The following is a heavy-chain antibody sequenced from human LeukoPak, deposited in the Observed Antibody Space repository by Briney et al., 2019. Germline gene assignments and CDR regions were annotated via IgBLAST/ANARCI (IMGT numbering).Heavy chain of an antibody. CDR3: AKYSGYDFRRTADY. CDR1: GFTFSSYA. Sequence: PGRSLRLSCAASGFTFSSYAMHWVRQAPGKGLEWVAVISYDGSNKYYADSVKGRFTISRDNSKTTLYLQMNSLRAEDTAVYYCAKYSGYDFRRTADYWGQGTLVTISS. J-gene: IGHJ4*02. D-gene: IGHD5-12*01. V-gene: IGHV3-30*04. CDR2: ISYDGSNK.